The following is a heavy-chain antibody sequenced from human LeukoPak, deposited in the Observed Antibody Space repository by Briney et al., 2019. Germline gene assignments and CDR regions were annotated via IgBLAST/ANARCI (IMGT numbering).Heavy chain of an antibody. J-gene: IGHJ2*01. CDR2: IYYSGST. CDR3: ARDRIPPMYSSSWYPPTRLPKRHSGYFDL. Sequence: SETLSLTCTVSGGSISSYYWSWIRQPPGKGLEWIGSIYYSGSTYYNPSLKSRVTISVDTSKNQFSLKLSSVTAADTAVYYCARDRIPPMYSSSWYPPTRLPKRHSGYFDLWGRGTLVTVSS. CDR1: GGSISSYY. D-gene: IGHD6-13*01. V-gene: IGHV4-59*12.